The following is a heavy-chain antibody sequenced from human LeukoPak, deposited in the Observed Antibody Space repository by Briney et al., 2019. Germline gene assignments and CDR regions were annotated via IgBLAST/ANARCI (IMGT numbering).Heavy chain of an antibody. CDR3: ARSDYCGGDCYSSLSNY. CDR1: GFTFRSYS. Sequence: GGSLRLSCAASGFTFRSYSMNWVRQAPGKGLEWVSSISSSSSHIYYADSVKGRFTISRDNAKNSLYLQMNSLGAEDTAVYFCARSDYCGGDCYSSLSNYWGQGTLVTVSS. J-gene: IGHJ4*02. D-gene: IGHD2-21*02. V-gene: IGHV3-21*01. CDR2: ISSSSSHI.